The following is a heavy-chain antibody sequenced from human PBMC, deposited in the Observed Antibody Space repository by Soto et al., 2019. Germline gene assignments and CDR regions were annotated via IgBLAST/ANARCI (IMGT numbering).Heavy chain of an antibody. CDR2: ISAYNGNT. V-gene: IGHV1-18*01. D-gene: IGHD2-15*01. CDR3: AREGWYCSGGSCSDFDY. CDR1: GYTFTFCS. J-gene: IGHJ4*02. Sequence: ASVKVSCKASGYTFTFCSISWVRQAPGQGLEWMGWISAYNGNTNYGQKFQGRVSMTTDTSTSTAYMELRSLRSDDTAVYYCAREGWYCSGGSCSDFDYWGQGTLVTVSS.